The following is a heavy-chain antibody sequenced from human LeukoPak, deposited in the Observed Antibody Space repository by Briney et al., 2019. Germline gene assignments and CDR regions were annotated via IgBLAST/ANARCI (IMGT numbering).Heavy chain of an antibody. CDR2: IWPSGST. CDR3: ARDPGVVPSAFDY. J-gene: IGHJ4*02. CDR1: GGSISSGPYF. D-gene: IGHD2-2*01. Sequence: PSETLSLTCSVSGGSISSGPYFWSWIRQSPGQGLEWIGYIWPSGSTNYNPSLSGRVAISLDKSRNHFTLMVTAVTAADTAVYYCARDPGVVPSAFDYWGQGTLVTVSS. V-gene: IGHV4-30-2*06.